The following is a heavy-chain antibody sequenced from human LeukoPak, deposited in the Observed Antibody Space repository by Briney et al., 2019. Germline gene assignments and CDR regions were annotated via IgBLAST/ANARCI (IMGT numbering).Heavy chain of an antibody. CDR2: IRGSGVGT. V-gene: IGHV3-23*01. Sequence: GGSLRLSCAASGFNFISYSMSWVRQAPGKGLEWVSVIRGSGVGTYYADSVKGRFTISRDNSKNTLYLQMNNLRAEDTAIYYCAKRQGSSASCYDYWGQGTLVTVSS. D-gene: IGHD2-2*01. J-gene: IGHJ4*02. CDR1: GFNFISYS. CDR3: AKRQGSSASCYDY.